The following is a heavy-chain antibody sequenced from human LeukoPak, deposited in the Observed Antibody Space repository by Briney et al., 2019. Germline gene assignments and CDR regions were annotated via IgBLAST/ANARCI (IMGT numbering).Heavy chain of an antibody. V-gene: IGHV1-24*01. Sequence: ASVKVSCKVSGYTLTELSMHWVRQAPGKGLEWMGGFDPEDGETIYAQEFQGRVTMTEDTSTDTAYMELSSLRSEDTAVYYCATGGYCSGGSCYGEGYYFDYWGQGTLVTVSS. CDR2: FDPEDGET. CDR3: ATGGYCSGGSCYGEGYYFDY. CDR1: GYTLTELS. J-gene: IGHJ4*02. D-gene: IGHD2-15*01.